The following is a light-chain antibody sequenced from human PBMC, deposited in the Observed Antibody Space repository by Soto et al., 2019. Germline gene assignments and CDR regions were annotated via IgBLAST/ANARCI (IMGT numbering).Light chain of an antibody. V-gene: IGLV2-18*02. CDR1: SSDVGSNNR. CDR2: DVS. J-gene: IGLJ1*01. CDR3: SSYTTSNTYV. Sequence: QSVLTQPPSVSGSPGQSVAISCTGTSSDVGSNNRVSWYQQPPGSAPKLIIYDVSNRPSGIPDRFSGSKSATTASLTISGLQTEDEDDYYCSSYTTSNTYVFGTGTKLTVL.